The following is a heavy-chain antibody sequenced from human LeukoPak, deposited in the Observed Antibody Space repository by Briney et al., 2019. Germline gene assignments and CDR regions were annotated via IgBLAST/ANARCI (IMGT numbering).Heavy chain of an antibody. CDR2: VSDSFNK. J-gene: IGHJ4*02. CDR3: ARDGLHAAYFDY. Sequence: GGSLRLSCAASGFTVSSYYMYWVRQAPGKGLEWVSTVSDSFNKHYSDSVKGRFTISRDNAGNSLYLQMNSLRDEDTAVYYCARDGLHAAYFDYWGQGTLVTVSS. CDR1: GFTVSSYY. D-gene: IGHD2-21*01. V-gene: IGHV3-69-1*01.